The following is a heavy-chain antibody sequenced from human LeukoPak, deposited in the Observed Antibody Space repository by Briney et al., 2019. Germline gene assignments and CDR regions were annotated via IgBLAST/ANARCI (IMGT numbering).Heavy chain of an antibody. CDR3: ARVRYGDKPFDY. V-gene: IGHV3-21*01. CDR1: GFTFSSYS. J-gene: IGHJ4*02. D-gene: IGHD4-17*01. CDR2: ISSSSSYI. Sequence: PGGSLRLSCVASGFTFSSYSMNWVRQAPGKGLEWVSSISSSSSYIYYADSVKGRFTISRDNAKNSLYLQMNSLRAEDTAVYYCARVRYGDKPFDYWGQGTLVTVSS.